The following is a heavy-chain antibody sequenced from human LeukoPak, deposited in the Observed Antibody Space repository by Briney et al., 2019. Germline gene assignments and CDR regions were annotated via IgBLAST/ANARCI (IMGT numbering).Heavy chain of an antibody. D-gene: IGHD3-10*01. CDR2: ISSSRSSYI. V-gene: IGHV3-21*04. Sequence: GGSLRLSCAASGFTFSNYNMNWVRQAPGKGLEWVSTISSSRSSYIYYADSVKGRFTISRDNSKNTLYLQMNSLRAEDTAVYYCARFDTYYYGSGSYYNGDYWGQGTLVTVSS. J-gene: IGHJ4*02. CDR3: ARFDTYYYGSGSYYNGDY. CDR1: GFTFSNYN.